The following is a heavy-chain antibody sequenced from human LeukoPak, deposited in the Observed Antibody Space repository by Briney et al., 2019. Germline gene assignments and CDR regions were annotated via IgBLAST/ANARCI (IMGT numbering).Heavy chain of an antibody. V-gene: IGHV1-2*02. CDR1: GYTFTGYY. CDR3: ARTIVVVPASGFDP. D-gene: IGHD2-2*01. J-gene: IGHJ5*02. Sequence: ASVKVSCKASGYTFTGYYMHWVRQAPGQGLEWMGWINPNSGGTNYAQKFQGRVTMTRDTSISTAYMELSRLRSDDTAVYYCARTIVVVPASGFDPWGQGTLVTISS. CDR2: INPNSGGT.